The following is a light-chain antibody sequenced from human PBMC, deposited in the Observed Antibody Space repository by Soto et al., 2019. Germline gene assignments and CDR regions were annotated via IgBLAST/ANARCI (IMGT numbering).Light chain of an antibody. Sequence: QYVLTQPASVSGSPGQSITISCTGTSGDVGAYNFVSWYQQHPGKVPKLMIFDVSSRPSGVSDRFSGSKSGNTASLTISGLQAEDEGDYYCSSYTSSSTHVFGSGTKLTVL. V-gene: IGLV2-14*03. CDR1: SGDVGAYNF. CDR3: SSYTSSSTHV. CDR2: DVS. J-gene: IGLJ1*01.